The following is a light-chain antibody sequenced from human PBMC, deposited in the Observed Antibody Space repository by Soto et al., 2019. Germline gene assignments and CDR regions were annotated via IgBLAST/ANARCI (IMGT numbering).Light chain of an antibody. Sequence: DIQMTQSPSSLSASVGDRVTITCQASQSISSYLNWYQQKPGKAPKLLIYAASSLQSGVPSRFSGSGSGTDFTLTICSLQPEDFATYYCQQSYSTPLTLGGGTKVEIK. V-gene: IGKV1-39*01. CDR2: AAS. J-gene: IGKJ4*01. CDR1: QSISSY. CDR3: QQSYSTPLT.